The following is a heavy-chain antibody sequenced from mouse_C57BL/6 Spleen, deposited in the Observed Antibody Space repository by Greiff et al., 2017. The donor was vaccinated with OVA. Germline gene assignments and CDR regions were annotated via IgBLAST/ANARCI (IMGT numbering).Heavy chain of an antibody. CDR1: GYTFTDYN. CDR3: AREGNYGNYLWFAY. V-gene: IGHV1-18*01. D-gene: IGHD2-1*01. Sequence: VQLKESGPELVKPGASVKIPCKASGYTFTDYNMDWVKQSHGKSLEWIGDINPNNGGTIYNQKFKGKATLTVDKSSSTAYMELRSLTSEDTAVYYCAREGNYGNYLWFAYWGQGTLVTVSA. J-gene: IGHJ3*01. CDR2: INPNNGGT.